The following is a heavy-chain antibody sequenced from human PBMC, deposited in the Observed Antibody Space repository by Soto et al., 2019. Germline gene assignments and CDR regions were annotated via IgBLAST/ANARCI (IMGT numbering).Heavy chain of an antibody. V-gene: IGHV3-74*01. D-gene: IGHD3-22*01. CDR3: ARTYYYDSSGFHSAIDI. CDR2: INSDGSRA. CDR1: GFTFSTYW. J-gene: IGHJ3*02. Sequence: GGSLRLSCAASGFTFSTYWMHWVRQAPGKGLVWVSCINSDGSRAKYADSGKGRFTISRDNAKNTLYLQMNSLRAEDTAVYYCARTYYYDSSGFHSAIDIWGQGTMVNVSS.